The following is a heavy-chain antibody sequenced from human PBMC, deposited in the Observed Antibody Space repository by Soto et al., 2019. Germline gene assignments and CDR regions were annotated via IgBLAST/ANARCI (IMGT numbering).Heavy chain of an antibody. CDR2: ISYDGSNK. J-gene: IGHJ4*02. Sequence: QVQLVESGGGVVQPGRSLRLSCAASGFTFSSYGMHWVRQAPGKGLEWVAVISYDGSNKYYADSVKGRFTISRDNSKNTLYLQMTSLRAEDTAVYYCAKDYGYCSGGSCFNFDYWGQGTLVTVSS. D-gene: IGHD2-15*01. V-gene: IGHV3-30*18. CDR3: AKDYGYCSGGSCFNFDY. CDR1: GFTFSSYG.